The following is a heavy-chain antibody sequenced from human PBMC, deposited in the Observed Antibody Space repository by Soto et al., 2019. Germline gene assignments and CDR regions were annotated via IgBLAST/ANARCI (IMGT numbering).Heavy chain of an antibody. CDR1: GYSFPNSW. Sequence: GESLKISCKGSGYSFPNSWIGWVRQMPGKGLEWMGIIFPVNSDIRYSPSFQGQVTIQADKSISTAYLQWSSLKASDTAIYYCARLFYGSSDYWGQGTLVTVSS. CDR2: IFPVNSDI. J-gene: IGHJ4*02. V-gene: IGHV5-51*01. D-gene: IGHD3-10*01. CDR3: ARLFYGSSDY.